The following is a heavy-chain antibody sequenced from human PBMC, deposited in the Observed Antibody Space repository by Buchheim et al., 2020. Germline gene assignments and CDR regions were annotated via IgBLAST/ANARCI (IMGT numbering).Heavy chain of an antibody. D-gene: IGHD3-3*01. CDR1: GGSFSGYY. CDR2: INHSGST. CDR3: ARGKGTVLRFLEWLSVFDY. V-gene: IGHV4-34*01. Sequence: QVQLQQWGAGLLKPSETLSLTRAVYGGSFSGYYWSWIRQPPGKGLEWIGEINHSGSTNYNPSLKSRVTISVDTSKNQFSLKLSSVTAADTAVYYCARGKGTVLRFLEWLSVFDYWGQGTL. J-gene: IGHJ4*02.